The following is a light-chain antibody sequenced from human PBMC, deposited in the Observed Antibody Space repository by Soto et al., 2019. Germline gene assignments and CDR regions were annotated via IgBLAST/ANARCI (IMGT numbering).Light chain of an antibody. CDR1: SSNVGSYHY. J-gene: IGLJ3*02. V-gene: IGLV2-23*01. Sequence: QSALTQPASVSGSPGQSITISCTGTSSNVGSYHYVSWYQQHPGKSPKVIIHEDSKRPSGVSHRFSGSKTGNTASLTISGLQAEDEADDYCCSYVHTTGWVFGGGTKVTVL. CDR3: CSYVHTTGWV. CDR2: EDS.